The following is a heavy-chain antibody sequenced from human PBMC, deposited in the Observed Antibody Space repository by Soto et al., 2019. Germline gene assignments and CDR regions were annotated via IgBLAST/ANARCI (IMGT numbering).Heavy chain of an antibody. V-gene: IGHV5-10-1*01. J-gene: IGHJ5*02. D-gene: IGHD2-2*01. CDR2: SDPGNTYD. CDR3: ARIYCTTTTCDSWFDP. Sequence: GESLKISCAGFGYTFTTFWISWVRHMPGTGLERMGRSDPGNTYDTYSPDFQGHVTIAADKATSTAYLQWSSLKASDTAMYFCARIYCTTTTCDSWFDPWGQGTPVTVSS. CDR1: GYTFTTFW.